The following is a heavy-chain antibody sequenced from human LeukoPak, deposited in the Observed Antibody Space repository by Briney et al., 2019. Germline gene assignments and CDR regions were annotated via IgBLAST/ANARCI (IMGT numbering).Heavy chain of an antibody. J-gene: IGHJ3*02. CDR1: GGTFSSYA. CDR2: IIPIFGTA. Sequence: SVKVSCKASGGTFSSYAISWVRQAPGQGLEWMGGIIPIFGTANYAQKLQGRVTMTTDTSTSTAYMELRSLRSDDTAVYYCARDLSGMWELPDAFDIWGQGTMVTVSS. D-gene: IGHD1-26*01. CDR3: ARDLSGMWELPDAFDI. V-gene: IGHV1-69*05.